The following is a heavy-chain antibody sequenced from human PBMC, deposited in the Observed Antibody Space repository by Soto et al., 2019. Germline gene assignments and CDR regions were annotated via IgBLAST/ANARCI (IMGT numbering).Heavy chain of an antibody. V-gene: IGHV4-59*01. CDR2: IYYSGST. D-gene: IGHD5-12*01. CDR1: GCSISSYY. CDR3: ARTSKRDGYKGPFDP. J-gene: IGHJ5*02. Sequence: PSETLSLTCTVSGCSISSYYWSWIRQPPGKGLEWIGYIYYSGSTNYNPSLKGRVTISVDTSKNQFSLKLSSVTAADTAVYYCARTSKRDGYKGPFDPWGQGTLVTVSS.